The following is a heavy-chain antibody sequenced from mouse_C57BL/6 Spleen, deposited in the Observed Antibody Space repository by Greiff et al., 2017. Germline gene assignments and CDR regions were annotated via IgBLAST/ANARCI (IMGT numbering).Heavy chain of an antibody. J-gene: IGHJ1*03. V-gene: IGHV3-6*01. D-gene: IGHD2-3*01. CDR2: ISYDGSN. Sequence: EVQLQQSGPGLVKPSQSLSLTCSVTGYSITSGYYWNWIRQFPGNKLEWMGYISYDGSNNYNPSLKNRISITRDTSKNQFFLKLNSVTTEDTATYYCATDDGYSHWYFDVWGTGTTVTVSS. CDR3: ATDDGYSHWYFDV. CDR1: GYSITSGYY.